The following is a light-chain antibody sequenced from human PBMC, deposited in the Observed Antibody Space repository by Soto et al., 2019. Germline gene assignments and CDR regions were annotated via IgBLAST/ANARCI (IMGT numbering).Light chain of an antibody. Sequence: EIVLTQSPGTLSLSPGERATLSCRASQSVSSSYLAWYQQKPGQAPRLLIYGASSRATGIPDRFSGSGSGADFALTVSILEPEVFAVYYCQQYGRSRACGPGAEVYIK. CDR1: QSVSSSY. CDR2: GAS. J-gene: IGKJ3*01. V-gene: IGKV3-20*01. CDR3: QQYGRSRA.